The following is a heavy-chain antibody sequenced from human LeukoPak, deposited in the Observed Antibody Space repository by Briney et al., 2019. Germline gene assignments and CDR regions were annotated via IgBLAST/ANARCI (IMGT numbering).Heavy chain of an antibody. CDR2: MYPNSGGT. V-gene: IGHV1-2*06. Sequence: ASVKVSCKASGGTFSSYAISWVRQAPGQGPEWLGRMYPNSGGTNYAQRFQGRVTMTRDTSISTAYMELSSLSSDGTAVYYCARGGDTKYWGQGTLVTVSS. CDR1: GGTFSSYA. J-gene: IGHJ4*02. D-gene: IGHD3-16*01. CDR3: ARGGDTKY.